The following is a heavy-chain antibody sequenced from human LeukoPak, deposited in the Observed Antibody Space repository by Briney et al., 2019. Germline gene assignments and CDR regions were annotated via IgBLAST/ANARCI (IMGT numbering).Heavy chain of an antibody. V-gene: IGHV3-21*01. CDR3: ARGSMGATGADY. J-gene: IGHJ4*02. CDR1: GFTFSSYS. D-gene: IGHD1-26*01. CDR2: ISSMSGRYI. Sequence: GGSLRLSCEASGFTFSSYSMTWVRQAPGKGLEWVAFISSMSGRYIYYADSVKGRFTISRDNAKNSLYLQMNSLRAEDTAVYYCARGSMGATGADYWGQGTLVTVSS.